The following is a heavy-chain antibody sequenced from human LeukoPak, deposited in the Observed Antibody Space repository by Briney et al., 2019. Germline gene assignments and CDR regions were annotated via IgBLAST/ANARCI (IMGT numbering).Heavy chain of an antibody. D-gene: IGHD3-16*01. V-gene: IGHV4-31*03. CDR2: IYYSGST. CDR3: ARGRWGDY. CDR1: GGSISTGGYF. J-gene: IGHJ4*02. Sequence: SKTLSLTCTVSGGSISTGGYFWSWIRQHPGKGLEWIGYIYYSGSTYYNPSLGSRVTIPVDTSKNQFSLKLSSVTAADTAVYYCARGRWGDYWGQGTLVTVSS.